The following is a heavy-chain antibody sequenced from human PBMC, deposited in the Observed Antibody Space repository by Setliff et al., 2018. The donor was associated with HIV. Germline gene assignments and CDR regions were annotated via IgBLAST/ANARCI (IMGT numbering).Heavy chain of an antibody. CDR2: IKQDGSEK. Sequence: PGGSLRLSCTVSGFTFSDYWMSWVRQAPGKGLEWVANIKQDGSEKNYVDSVEGRFTVSRDNSEDSLYLQMNNLRADDTGTYYCVRDPVRATSVLTYCYSNYWGQGTLVTVSS. V-gene: IGHV3-7*01. D-gene: IGHD2-15*01. CDR1: GFTFSDYW. J-gene: IGHJ4*02. CDR3: VRDPVRATSVLTYCYSNY.